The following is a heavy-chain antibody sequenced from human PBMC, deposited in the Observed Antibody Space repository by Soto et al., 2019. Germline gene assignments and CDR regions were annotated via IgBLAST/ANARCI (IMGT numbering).Heavy chain of an antibody. CDR2: MNPNSGNT. D-gene: IGHD2-2*01. Sequence: QVQLVQSGAEVKKPGASVKVSCKASGYTFTSYDINWVRQATGQGLEWMGWMNPNSGNTGYAQKCQGRVTMTRNTSISTAYMELSSLRSEDTAVYYCARGRGRYCSSTSCYALNWFDPWGQGTLVTVSS. J-gene: IGHJ5*02. V-gene: IGHV1-8*01. CDR1: GYTFTSYD. CDR3: ARGRGRYCSSTSCYALNWFDP.